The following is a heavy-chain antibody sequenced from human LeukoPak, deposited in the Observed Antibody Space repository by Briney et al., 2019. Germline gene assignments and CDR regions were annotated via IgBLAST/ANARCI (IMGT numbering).Heavy chain of an antibody. Sequence: ASVKVSCKASGYTFGGYYMHWVRQTPGQGLEWMGWINPNSGGTNYAQKFQGRVTMTRDTSISTAYMELSRLRSDDAAVYFCARERGRGYSYGEEVFDYWGQGTLVTVSS. CDR1: GYTFGGYY. CDR2: INPNSGGT. J-gene: IGHJ4*02. CDR3: ARERGRGYSYGEEVFDY. D-gene: IGHD5-18*01. V-gene: IGHV1-2*02.